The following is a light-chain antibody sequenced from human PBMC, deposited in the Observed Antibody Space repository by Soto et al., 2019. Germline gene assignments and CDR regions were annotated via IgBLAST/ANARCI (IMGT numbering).Light chain of an antibody. J-gene: IGLJ2*01. CDR2: QTT. V-gene: IGLV3-1*01. CDR1: TNNY. Sequence: SYELTQPPSVSVSPGQTANITCSTNNYVCWYQHKPGQSPLLVIYQTTRRPSGIPERFSGSNSGNTATLTISGTQAMDEADYYCQTWDSSTVVFGGGTKLTVL. CDR3: QTWDSSTVV.